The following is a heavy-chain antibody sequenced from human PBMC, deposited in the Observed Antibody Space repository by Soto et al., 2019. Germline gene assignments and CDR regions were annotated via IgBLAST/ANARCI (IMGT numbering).Heavy chain of an antibody. D-gene: IGHD6-13*01. CDR2: IYPGDSDT. CDR3: ARTAAAGKYYYGVDV. V-gene: IGHV5-51*01. Sequence: EVQLVQSGAEVKKPGESLKISCKGSGYSFTSYWIGWVRQMPGKGLEWMGIIYPGDSDTRYSPSFQGQVTISADKSVTTAYLQCSSVKASDTAMYYCARTAAAGKYYYGVDVWGQGTTVTVSS. J-gene: IGHJ6*02. CDR1: GYSFTSYW.